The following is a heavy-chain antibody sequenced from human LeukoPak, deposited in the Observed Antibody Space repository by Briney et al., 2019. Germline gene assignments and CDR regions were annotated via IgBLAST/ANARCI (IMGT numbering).Heavy chain of an antibody. CDR2: ISYDGSNK. CDR1: GFTFSSYG. V-gene: IGHV3-30*18. J-gene: IGHJ4*02. D-gene: IGHD1-26*01. Sequence: GGSLRLSCAASGFTFSSYGMHWVRQAPGKGLEWVAVISYDGSNKYYADSVKGRFTISRDNSKNTLYLQMNSLRAEDTAVYYCAKDKEWEHPTPLVYWGQGTLVTVSS. CDR3: AKDKEWEHPTPLVY.